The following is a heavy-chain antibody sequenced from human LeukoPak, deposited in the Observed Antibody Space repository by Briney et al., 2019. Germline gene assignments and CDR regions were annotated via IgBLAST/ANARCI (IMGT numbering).Heavy chain of an antibody. V-gene: IGHV4-59*01. CDR1: DDSITMYY. J-gene: IGHJ6*03. CDR2: VDHTGST. D-gene: IGHD4-11*01. Sequence: SETLSLTCTVSDDSITMYYWTWIRQPPGKGLEWIGYVDHTGSTKFNPSLNGRVSISRDTSNNFFSLRLRSVTAADTAVYFCARGRVSSSTWYSTHYFYMDFWGKGTTVTVSS. CDR3: ARGRVSSSTWYSTHYFYMDF.